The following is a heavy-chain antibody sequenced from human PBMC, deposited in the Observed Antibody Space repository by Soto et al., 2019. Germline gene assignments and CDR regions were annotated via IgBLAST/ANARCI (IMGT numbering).Heavy chain of an antibody. CDR2: ISAYNGNT. CDR3: ARTQGEVQLEEDGAFDI. D-gene: IGHD1-1*01. J-gene: IGHJ3*02. CDR1: GYTFTSYG. Sequence: ASVKVSCKASGYTFTSYGISWVRQAPGQGLEWMGWISAYNGNTNYAQKLQGRVTMTTDTSTSTAYMELRSLRSDDTAVYYCARTQGEVQLEEDGAFDIWGQGTMVTVSS. V-gene: IGHV1-18*01.